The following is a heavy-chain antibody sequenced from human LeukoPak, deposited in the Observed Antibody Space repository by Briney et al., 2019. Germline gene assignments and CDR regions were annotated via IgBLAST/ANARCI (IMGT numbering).Heavy chain of an antibody. D-gene: IGHD1-26*01. CDR1: GFTFDDYA. J-gene: IGHJ4*02. CDR2: ISWNSDSI. CDR3: AKGNWYSGTYHFDY. Sequence: PGGSLRLSCAASGFTFDDYAMHWVRQAPGKGLEWVSGISWNSDSIGYVDSVKGRFTISRDNAKNSLYLQMNSPRAEDTALYYCAKGNWYSGTYHFDYWGQGTLVTVSS. V-gene: IGHV3-9*01.